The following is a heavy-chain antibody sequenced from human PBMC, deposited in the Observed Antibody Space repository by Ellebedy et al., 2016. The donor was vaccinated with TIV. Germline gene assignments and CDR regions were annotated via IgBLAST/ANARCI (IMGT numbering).Heavy chain of an antibody. CDR1: GYTLTEFS. CDR2: FYPEDGEK. CDR3: ATILHLGELSFPY. J-gene: IGHJ4*02. V-gene: IGHV1-24*01. Sequence: AASVKVSCKVSGYTLTEFSMHSVRQAPGKGIEWMGGFYPEDGEKIYTHTFQGRVTMTEDTSTYTAFLELSNLTSDDTAGYYCATILHLGELSFPYWGQGTLVTVSS. D-gene: IGHD3-16*02.